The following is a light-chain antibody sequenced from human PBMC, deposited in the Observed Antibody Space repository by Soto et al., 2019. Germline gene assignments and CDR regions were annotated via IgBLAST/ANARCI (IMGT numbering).Light chain of an antibody. V-gene: IGKV3-15*01. J-gene: IGKJ2*01. CDR2: GAS. CDR3: QQYNNWPPVT. CDR1: QSVSSN. Sequence: EIVMTQSPATLSVSPGERATLSCRASQSVSSNLAWYQQKPGQAPRLRIYGASTRATGISARFSGSGSGTEFTLTISSLQSEDFAVYYCQQYNNWPPVTFGQGTKLEIK.